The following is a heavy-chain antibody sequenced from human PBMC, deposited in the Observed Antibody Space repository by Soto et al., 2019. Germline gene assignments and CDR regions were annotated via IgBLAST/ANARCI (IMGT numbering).Heavy chain of an antibody. V-gene: IGHV4-59*01. CDR3: ARDSYSSGWYHDY. Sequence: TLSLTCTVSGGSISSYYWSWIRQPPGKGLEWIGYIYNSGSTNYNPSLKSRVTISVDTSKNQFSLKLSSVTAADTAVYYCARDSYSSGWYHDYWGQGTLVTVSS. D-gene: IGHD6-19*01. CDR1: GGSISSYY. CDR2: IYNSGST. J-gene: IGHJ4*02.